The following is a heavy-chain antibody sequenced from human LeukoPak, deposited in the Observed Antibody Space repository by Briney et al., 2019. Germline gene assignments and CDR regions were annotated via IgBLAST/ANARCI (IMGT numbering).Heavy chain of an antibody. CDR3: ARVTDYYDSSGYYSGLDAFDI. J-gene: IGHJ3*02. CDR1: AFTFSNYW. Sequence: PGGSLRLSCAGSAFTFSNYWMSWVRQAPGKGLEWVANIKQDGSEKNYVDSVKGRFTISRDNAKNSLYLQMNSLRAEDTAVYYCARVTDYYDSSGYYSGLDAFDIWGQGTMVTVAS. CDR2: IKQDGSEK. V-gene: IGHV3-7*01. D-gene: IGHD3-22*01.